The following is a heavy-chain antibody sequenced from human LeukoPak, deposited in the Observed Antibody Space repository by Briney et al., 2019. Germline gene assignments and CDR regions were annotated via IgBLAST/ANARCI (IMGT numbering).Heavy chain of an antibody. V-gene: IGHV3-20*04. D-gene: IGHD3-10*01. J-gene: IGHJ6*03. Sequence: PGGSLRLSCAASGFTFEHYGMSWVRQAPGKGLEWVSGITWDGAKTGYADSVKGRFTISRDNAKKSLYVQMNSLRAEDTALYYCARSRGSGNYYYYYMDVWGKGTTVTVFS. CDR3: ARSRGSGNYYYYYMDV. CDR1: GFTFEHYG. CDR2: ITWDGAKT.